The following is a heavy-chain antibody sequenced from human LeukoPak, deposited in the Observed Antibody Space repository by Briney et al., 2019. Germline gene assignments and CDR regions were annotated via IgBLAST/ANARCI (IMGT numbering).Heavy chain of an antibody. CDR1: GFTFSDSW. D-gene: IGHD3-16*01. Sequence: GGSLRLSCAVSGFTFSDSWMSWVRQAPGKGLEWWANMNQDGSEKDYVASVKGRFTISRDNARNSLYLQMSSLRAEDTAVYYCATYTHWVAGDVWGQGTTVTVSS. CDR3: ATYTHWVAGDV. J-gene: IGHJ6*02. CDR2: MNQDGSEK. V-gene: IGHV3-7*01.